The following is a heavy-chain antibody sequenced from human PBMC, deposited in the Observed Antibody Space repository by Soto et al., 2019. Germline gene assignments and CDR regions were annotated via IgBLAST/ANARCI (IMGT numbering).Heavy chain of an antibody. Sequence: EVQLVESGGGLVQPGGSLRLSCAASGFMFSAYWMSWVRQAPGKGLEWVANIHGDGGKIYYVDSVKGRFTISRDNAKRSLYLQMNSLRAEDTAVDYCARDFYGGYTYGPGDYWGQGALVAVSS. V-gene: IGHV3-7*01. CDR2: IHGDGGKI. CDR1: GFMFSAYW. D-gene: IGHD5-18*01. CDR3: ARDFYGGYTYGPGDY. J-gene: IGHJ4*02.